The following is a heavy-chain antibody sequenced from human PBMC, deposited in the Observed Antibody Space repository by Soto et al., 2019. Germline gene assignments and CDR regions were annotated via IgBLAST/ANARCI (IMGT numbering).Heavy chain of an antibody. CDR2: ISGGGVTT. CDR3: AKDNGGREASYYYGLDV. Sequence: TVGSLRLSCAASGFTFSSYAMNWVRQAPGKGLEWVSSISGGGVTTYYADSVKGRFTISRDNSKNTLYLQMSSLRAEDTAVYYCAKDNGGREASYYYGLDVWGQGTTVTVSS. V-gene: IGHV3-23*01. J-gene: IGHJ6*02. D-gene: IGHD3-16*01. CDR1: GFTFSSYA.